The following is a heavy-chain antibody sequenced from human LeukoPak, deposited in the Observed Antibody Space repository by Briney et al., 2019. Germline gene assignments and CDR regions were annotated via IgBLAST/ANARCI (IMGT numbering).Heavy chain of an antibody. D-gene: IGHD3-10*01. J-gene: IGHJ6*03. Sequence: SETLSLTCTVSGGSISNYYWNWIRQPPGKGLEWIGYIYYSGSTKYDPSLKSRVAISVDTSKNQFSLKLSSVTAADTAVYYCARQIDGSLYHYYTDVCGKGTTVTVSS. CDR1: GGSISNYY. CDR3: ARQIDGSLYHYYTDV. V-gene: IGHV4-59*08. CDR2: IYYSGST.